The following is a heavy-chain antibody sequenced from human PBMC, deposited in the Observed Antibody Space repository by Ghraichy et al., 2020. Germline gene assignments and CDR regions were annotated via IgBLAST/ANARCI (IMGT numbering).Heavy chain of an antibody. J-gene: IGHJ2*01. CDR3: ARVTYYYDSSGYYYPNWYFDL. CDR1: GFTVSSNY. Sequence: GGSLRLSCAASGFTVSSNYMSWVRQAPGKGLEWVSVIYSGGSTYYADSVKGRFTISRDNSKNTLYLQMNSLRAEDTAVYYCARVTYYYDSSGYYYPNWYFDLWGRGTLVTVSS. V-gene: IGHV3-53*01. D-gene: IGHD3-22*01. CDR2: IYSGGST.